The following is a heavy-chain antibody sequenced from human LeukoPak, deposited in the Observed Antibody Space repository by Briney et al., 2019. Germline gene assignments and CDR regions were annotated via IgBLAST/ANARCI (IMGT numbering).Heavy chain of an antibody. D-gene: IGHD3-22*01. CDR1: GFSFHSYG. CDR3: AKGYYDSSGHYPFDH. CDR2: ITHGDANT. Sequence: GGSLRLSCAASGFSFHSYGVSWVRQAPGKGLQWVSTITHGDANTYHADSVKGRFTMSRDISTNRMYLQIKSLRVEDTAVYYCAKGYYDSSGHYPFDHWGQGTLVTVSS. V-gene: IGHV3-23*01. J-gene: IGHJ4*02.